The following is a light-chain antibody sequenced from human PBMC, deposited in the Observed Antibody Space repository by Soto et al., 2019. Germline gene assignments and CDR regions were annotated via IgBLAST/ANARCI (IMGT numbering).Light chain of an antibody. CDR3: QQRSNWPPT. CDR1: QSVSSY. J-gene: IGKJ2*01. Sequence: EIVLTQSPATLSLSPGERATLSCRASQSVSSYLAWYPQKPGQAPRLLIYDASNRATGIPARFSGSGSGTDVTLTISSREAEDFAVYYGQQRSNWPPTFGQGTKLEIK. CDR2: DAS. V-gene: IGKV3-11*01.